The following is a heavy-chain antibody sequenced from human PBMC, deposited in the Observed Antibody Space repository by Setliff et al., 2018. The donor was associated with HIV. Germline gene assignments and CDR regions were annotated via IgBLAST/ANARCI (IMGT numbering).Heavy chain of an antibody. CDR2: MNPNSGAT. CDR1: GHTFTNVD. D-gene: IGHD3-10*01. V-gene: IGHV1-8*01. J-gene: IGHJ6*03. CDR3: ASGKGVRGVIIRGGLDV. Sequence: ASVKVSCKASGHTFTNVDIHWVRRATGQGLEWMGWMNPNSGATGYAQKFKDRFIMTRDTSISTAYMELSSLTSEDTAVYYCASGKGVRGVIIRGGLDVWGKGTTVTVS.